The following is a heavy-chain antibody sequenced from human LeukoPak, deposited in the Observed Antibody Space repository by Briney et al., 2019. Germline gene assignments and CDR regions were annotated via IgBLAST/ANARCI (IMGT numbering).Heavy chain of an antibody. V-gene: IGHV1-24*01. CDR2: FDPEDGET. Sequence: ASVKVSCKVSGYTLTELSMHWVRQAPGKGLEWTGGFDPEDGETIYAQKFQGRVTMTEDTSTDTAYMELSSLRSEDTAVYYCTTVRYNWNSHPFDYWGQGTLVTVSS. CDR1: GYTLTELS. D-gene: IGHD1-7*01. CDR3: TTVRYNWNSHPFDY. J-gene: IGHJ4*02.